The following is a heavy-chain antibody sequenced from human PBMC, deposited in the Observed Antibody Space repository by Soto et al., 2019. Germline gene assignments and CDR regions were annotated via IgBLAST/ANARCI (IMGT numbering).Heavy chain of an antibody. CDR3: ARDRAGAQYGLDV. Sequence: EVQLVESGGGLVQPGGSLRLSCAASGFTFSSYSMNWVRQAPGKGLEWVSYISSSSTIYYVDSVKGRFTISRDNAKNSLYLQMNSLRDEDTAAYYCARDRAGAQYGLDVWGQGTTVTVSS. CDR2: ISSSSTI. CDR1: GFTFSSYS. J-gene: IGHJ6*02. V-gene: IGHV3-48*02. D-gene: IGHD1-26*01.